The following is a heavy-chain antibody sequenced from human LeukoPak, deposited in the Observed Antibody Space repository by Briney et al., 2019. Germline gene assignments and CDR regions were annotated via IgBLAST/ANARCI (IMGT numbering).Heavy chain of an antibody. CDR3: ARGYSGCFHY. Sequence: ASVKVSCKASGYTFTGYASHWVRQAPGQGLEWMGWINTGSGNTKYSQRFQDRVTITMDTSASTVYMEMNDLGSEDTAVYYCARGYSGCFHYWGQGALVTVSS. D-gene: IGHD1-26*01. CDR2: INTGSGNT. V-gene: IGHV1-3*04. J-gene: IGHJ4*02. CDR1: GYTFTGYA.